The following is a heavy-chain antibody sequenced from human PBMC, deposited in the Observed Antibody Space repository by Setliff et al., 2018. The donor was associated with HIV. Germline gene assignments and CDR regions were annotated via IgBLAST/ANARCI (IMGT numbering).Heavy chain of an antibody. CDR3: ARTRALNSSNWNPFDY. CDR1: GGSFNDFY. J-gene: IGHJ4*02. D-gene: IGHD1-1*01. V-gene: IGHV4-34*01. Sequence: SETLSLTCAVYGGSFNDFYWTWIRQPPGKGLQWIGDVNHAGSTTYNPSLKSRVTISIDTSKNQFPLKLTSVTVADSALYFCARTRALNSSNWNPFDYWGQGTLVTVSS. CDR2: VNHAGST.